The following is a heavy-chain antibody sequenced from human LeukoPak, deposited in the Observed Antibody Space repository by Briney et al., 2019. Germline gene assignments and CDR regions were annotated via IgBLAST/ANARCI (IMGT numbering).Heavy chain of an antibody. CDR3: ARGLGYCSGGSCYGPYYYYYGMDV. D-gene: IGHD2-15*01. CDR1: GGSFSGYY. V-gene: IGHV4-34*01. J-gene: IGHJ6*02. Sequence: SETLSLTCAVYGGSFSGYYWSWIRQPPGKGLEWIGEINHSRSTNYNPSLKSRVTISVDTSKNQFSLKLSSVTAADTAVYYCARGLGYCSGGSCYGPYYYYYGMDVWGQGTTVTVSS. CDR2: INHSRST.